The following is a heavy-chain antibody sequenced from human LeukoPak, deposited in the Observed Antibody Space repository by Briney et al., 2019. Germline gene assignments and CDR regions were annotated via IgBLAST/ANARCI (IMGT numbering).Heavy chain of an antibody. CDR3: AREGYGGPHDAFDI. D-gene: IGHD4-23*01. J-gene: IGHJ3*02. V-gene: IGHV1-69*05. Sequence: ASVKVSCKASGGTFSSYAIGWVRQAPGQGLEWMGGIIPIFGTANYAQKFQGRVTITTDESTSTAYMELSSLRSEDTAVYYCAREGYGGPHDAFDIWGQGTMVTVSS. CDR2: IIPIFGTA. CDR1: GGTFSSYA.